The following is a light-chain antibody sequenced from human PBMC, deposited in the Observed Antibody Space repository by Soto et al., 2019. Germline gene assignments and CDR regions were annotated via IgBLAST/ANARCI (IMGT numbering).Light chain of an antibody. CDR1: QSVSSY. J-gene: IGKJ2*01. V-gene: IGKV3-11*01. CDR3: QQRSNWHT. CDR2: DAS. Sequence: EIVLTQSPATLSLSPGERATLSCRASQSVSSYLAWYQQKPGQAPRLLIYDASNRATGIPARFSGSGSGTDFTRTISSLEPEDFAVYYCQQRSNWHTFGQGTKLEIK.